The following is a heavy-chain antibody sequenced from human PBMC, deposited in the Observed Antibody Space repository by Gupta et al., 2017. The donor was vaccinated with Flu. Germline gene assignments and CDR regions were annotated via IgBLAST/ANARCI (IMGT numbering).Heavy chain of an antibody. Sequence: QVQLEQSGAEVKKPGSSVKLSCKASGGTFSRNAISWVRQAPGQGLEWMGGIIPKFDTPNYSQKFQDRVTITADKLTSTVYMEVRSLRSEDTAVYYCARDYDGIGTYYYYYHGMDVWGQGTTVTVYS. D-gene: IGHD3-22*01. J-gene: IGHJ6*02. CDR1: GGTFSRNA. CDR2: IIPKFDTP. V-gene: IGHV1-69*06. CDR3: ARDYDGIGTYYYYYHGMDV.